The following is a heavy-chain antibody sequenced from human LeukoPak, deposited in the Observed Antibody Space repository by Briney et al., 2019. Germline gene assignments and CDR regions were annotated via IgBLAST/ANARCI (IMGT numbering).Heavy chain of an antibody. CDR2: SNHSGST. CDR1: GGSFSGYY. CDR3: ARSGITMVRGVDP. Sequence: SETLSLTCAVYGGSFSGYYWSWIRQPPGKGLEWIGESNHSGSTNYNPSLKSRVTISVDTSKNQFSLKLSSVTAADTAAYYCARSGITMVRGVDPWGQGTLVTVSS. V-gene: IGHV4-34*01. D-gene: IGHD3-10*01. J-gene: IGHJ5*02.